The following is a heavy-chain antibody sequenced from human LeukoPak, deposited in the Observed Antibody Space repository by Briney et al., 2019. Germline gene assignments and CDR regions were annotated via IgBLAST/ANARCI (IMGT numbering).Heavy chain of an antibody. J-gene: IGHJ3*02. D-gene: IGHD3-16*02. Sequence: GGSLRLSCAASAFTISTYWMSWVRRAPGKGLEWVANIKQDGSEKYYVGSVKGRFTISRDNANNSLYLQMNSLRAEDTAVYYCVREMGLSDAFDIWGQGTMVTVSS. CDR2: IKQDGSEK. CDR1: AFTISTYW. V-gene: IGHV3-7*01. CDR3: VREMGLSDAFDI.